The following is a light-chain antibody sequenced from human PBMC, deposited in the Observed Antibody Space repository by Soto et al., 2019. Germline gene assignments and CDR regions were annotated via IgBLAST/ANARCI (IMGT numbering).Light chain of an antibody. Sequence: EIVMTQSRATQYMSAGETANLSCXASQRVSINLAWYQHKPGQAPRLLIYGASTRATGIPARFSGSGSGTEFALTISSLQSEDFALYYCQQYNNWPITFGQGTRLENK. CDR1: QRVSIN. CDR2: GAS. J-gene: IGKJ5*01. V-gene: IGKV3-15*01. CDR3: QQYNNWPIT.